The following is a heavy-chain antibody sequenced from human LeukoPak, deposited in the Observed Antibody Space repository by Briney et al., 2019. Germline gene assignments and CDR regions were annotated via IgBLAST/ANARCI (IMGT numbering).Heavy chain of an antibody. J-gene: IGHJ6*03. CDR3: ARHSVPAYCDSSGYYYYYYMDV. V-gene: IGHV5-51*01. CDR2: IYPGDSDT. Sequence: GESLKISCKGSGYNFASSWIAWVRQVPGKGLEWMGIIYPGDSDTRYSPSFQGQVTISADKSISTAYLQWSSLKASDTAMYYCARHSVPAYCDSSGYYYYYYMDVWGKGTTVTVSS. D-gene: IGHD3-22*01. CDR1: GYNFASSW.